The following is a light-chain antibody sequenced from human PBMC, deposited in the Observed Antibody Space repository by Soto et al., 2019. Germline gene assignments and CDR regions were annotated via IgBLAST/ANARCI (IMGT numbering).Light chain of an antibody. V-gene: IGKV3D-20*02. CDR2: GVS. CDR1: QSVSSSY. J-gene: IGKJ5*01. Sequence: EIVLTQSPGTLSLSPGERATLSCRASQSVSSSYLAWYQQKPGQAPRLLIHGVSTRATGIPDRFSGSGSGTDFTLTISSLEPEDFAVYYCQHRMNWPLTFGQGTRLEIK. CDR3: QHRMNWPLT.